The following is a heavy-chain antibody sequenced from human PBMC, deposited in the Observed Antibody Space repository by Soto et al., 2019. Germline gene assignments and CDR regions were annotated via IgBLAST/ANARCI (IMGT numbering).Heavy chain of an antibody. CDR2: IRSNGGST. CDR1: AFTFSRCA. D-gene: IGHD2-2*02. V-gene: IGHV3-64D*06. CDR3: VNRRPYTISLGLDAFKI. J-gene: IGHJ3*02. Sequence: WGSLRLSCSPSAFTFSRCAMHWVRQAAGKGLEYGSAIRSNGGSTYYSDAVKGRFTNSGDNSKNTRQLQVSGLRAEDTAVYYCVNRRPYTISLGLDAFKIWGQGTMVTVS.